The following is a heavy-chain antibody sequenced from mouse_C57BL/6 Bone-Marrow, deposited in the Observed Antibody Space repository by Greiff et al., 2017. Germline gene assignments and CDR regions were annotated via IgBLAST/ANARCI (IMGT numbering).Heavy chain of an antibody. CDR3: TTGDYGSSNY. J-gene: IGHJ2*01. V-gene: IGHV14-1*01. D-gene: IGHD1-1*01. CDR1: GFNIKDYY. CDR2: IDPEDGDT. Sequence: VQLQQSGAELVRPGASVKLSCTASGFNIKDYYMHWVKQRPDQGLEWIGRIDPEDGDTEYAPTFQGKATMTADTSSNTAYLQLSSLTSEDTAVYYWTTGDYGSSNYWGQGTTLTVAS.